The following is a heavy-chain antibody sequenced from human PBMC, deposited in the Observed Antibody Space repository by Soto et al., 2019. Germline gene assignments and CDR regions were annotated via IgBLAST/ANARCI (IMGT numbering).Heavy chain of an antibody. J-gene: IGHJ4*02. D-gene: IGHD4-17*01. V-gene: IGHV4-31*03. CDR3: ATAMTTVTKIDY. CDR1: GGSISSGIYY. CDR2: IYYSGST. Sequence: SETLSLTCTVSGGSISSGIYYWSWIRQHPGKGLEWIGYIYYSGSTYYNPSLKSRVAISVDTSKNQFSLKLSSVTAADTAVYYCATAMTTVTKIDYWGQGTLVTVSS.